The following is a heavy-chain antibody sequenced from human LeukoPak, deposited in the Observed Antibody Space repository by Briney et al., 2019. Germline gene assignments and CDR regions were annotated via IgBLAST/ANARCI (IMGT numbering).Heavy chain of an antibody. D-gene: IGHD2-15*01. CDR1: GYSFTSYW. CDR3: ARYGCSGVSCPDLDDY. CDR2: IYPGDSDT. J-gene: IGHJ4*02. Sequence: GESLKISRKGSGYSFTSYWIGWVRQMPGKGLEWMGIIYPGDSDTRYSPSFQGQVTISADKSISTAYLQWSSLKASDTAMYYCARYGCSGVSCPDLDDYWGQGTLVTVSS. V-gene: IGHV5-51*01.